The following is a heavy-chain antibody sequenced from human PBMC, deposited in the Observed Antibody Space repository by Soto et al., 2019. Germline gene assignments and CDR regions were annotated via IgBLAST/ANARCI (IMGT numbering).Heavy chain of an antibody. V-gene: IGHV4-31*03. CDR3: ARGYRQSGYSSSWVFDY. CDR1: GGSINSVGYY. CDR2: MYYSGST. Sequence: QVQLRESGPGLVKPSQTLSLTCTVSGGSINSVGYYWNWIRQHPGKGLEWIGYMYYSGSTYYNPFLRSRVIISAYTSENHFSLKLSSVTAADTAVYFCARGYRQSGYSSSWVFDYWGQGPLVNVSS. J-gene: IGHJ4*02. D-gene: IGHD6-13*01.